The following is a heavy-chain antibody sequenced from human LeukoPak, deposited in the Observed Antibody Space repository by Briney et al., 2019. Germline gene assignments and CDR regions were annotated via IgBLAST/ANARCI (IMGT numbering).Heavy chain of an antibody. CDR2: ISSSSGTI. CDR1: GFTFSGYS. D-gene: IGHD1-26*01. Sequence: GGSLRLSCAASGFTFSGYSMNWVRQAPGKGLEWVSYISSSSGTIKYADSVRGRFTISRDNTKNSLYLQMNSLRAEDTAIYYCAGKEGDYYYMDVWGKGTTVTVSS. J-gene: IGHJ6*03. V-gene: IGHV3-48*04. CDR3: AGKEGDYYYMDV.